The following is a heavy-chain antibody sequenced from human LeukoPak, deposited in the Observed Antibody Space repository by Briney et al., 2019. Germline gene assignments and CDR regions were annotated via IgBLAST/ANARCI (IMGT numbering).Heavy chain of an antibody. J-gene: IGHJ4*02. CDR2: IYYSGST. V-gene: IGHV4-34*01. Sequence: SETLSLTCAVYGGSFSGYYWSWIRQPPGKGLEWIGSIYYSGSTYYNPSLKSRVTISVDTSKNQFSLRLSSVTAADTAVYYCARHSRSIAARPNYWGQGTLVTVSS. CDR1: GGSFSGYY. CDR3: ARHSRSIAARPNY. D-gene: IGHD6-6*01.